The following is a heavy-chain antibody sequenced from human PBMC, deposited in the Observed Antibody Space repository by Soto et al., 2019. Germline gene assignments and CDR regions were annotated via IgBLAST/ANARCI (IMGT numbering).Heavy chain of an antibody. D-gene: IGHD6-19*01. CDR1: GGSISSSSYY. Sequence: PSETLSLTCTVSGGSISSSSYYWGWIRQPPGKGLEWIGSIYYSGSTYYNPSLKSRVTISVDTSKNQFSLKLSFVTAADTAVYYCARHATVAGTLAYWGQGTLVTVSS. CDR3: ARHATVAGTLAY. CDR2: IYYSGST. V-gene: IGHV4-39*01. J-gene: IGHJ4*02.